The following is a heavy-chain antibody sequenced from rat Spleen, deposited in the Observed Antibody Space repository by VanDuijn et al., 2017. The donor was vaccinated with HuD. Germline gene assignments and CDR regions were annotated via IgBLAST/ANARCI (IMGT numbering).Heavy chain of an antibody. CDR3: TRGTYYRH. CDR1: GLSFSNYD. D-gene: IGHD1-9*01. J-gene: IGHJ2*01. Sequence: EVQLVESGGGLVQPGRSMKLSCAASGLSFSNYDMAWVRQAPTKGLEWVASISYDGTATYYRDSVKGRFTLSRNIANNTLYLRMNSLRFEDTATYYCTRGTYYRHWGQGVMVTVSS. V-gene: IGHV5-22*01. CDR2: ISYDGTAT.